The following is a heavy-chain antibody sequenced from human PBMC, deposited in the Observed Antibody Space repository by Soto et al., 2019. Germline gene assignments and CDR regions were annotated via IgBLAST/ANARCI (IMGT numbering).Heavy chain of an antibody. CDR1: GYTFTSYG. D-gene: IGHD2-15*01. J-gene: IGHJ4*02. V-gene: IGHV1-18*01. CDR2: ISAHNGNT. Sequence: QVQLVQSGAEVKKPGASVKVSCKASGYTFTSYGINWLRQAPGQGLEWVGWISAHNGNTKYAQNLQGRVTMTTDTATSTAYMEMGSLRSDDTAVYYCARADYCSGGSCYPGATYYWGQGTLVTFSS. CDR3: ARADYCSGGSCYPGATYY.